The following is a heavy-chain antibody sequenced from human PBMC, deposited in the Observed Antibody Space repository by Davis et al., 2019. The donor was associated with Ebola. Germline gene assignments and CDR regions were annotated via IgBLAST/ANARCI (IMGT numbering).Heavy chain of an antibody. J-gene: IGHJ6*04. CDR1: GDSVSSGG. V-gene: IGHV6-1*01. CDR2: TYFSSKWYH. D-gene: IGHD5-18*01. CDR3: ARGWLRTGLDV. Sequence: PSETLSLTCAISGDSVSSGGWNWIRQSPSRGLEWLGRTYFSSKWYHDYAVSVKSRITINPDTSKNQLSLQLNSVTPEDTALYYCARGWLRTGLDVWGEGTTVTVSS.